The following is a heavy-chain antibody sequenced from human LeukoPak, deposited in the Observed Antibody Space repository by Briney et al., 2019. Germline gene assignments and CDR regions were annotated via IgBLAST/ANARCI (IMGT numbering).Heavy chain of an antibody. CDR1: GGSISSYY. CDR2: IYYSGST. D-gene: IGHD1-20*01. V-gene: IGHV4-59*01. CDR3: ARGIAGTAPPDY. J-gene: IGHJ4*02. Sequence: NTSETLSLTCTVSGGSISSYYWSWIRQPPGKGLEWIGYIYYSGSTNYNPSLKSRVTISVDTSKNQFSLKLSSVTAADTAVYYCARGIAGTAPPDYWGQGTLVTISS.